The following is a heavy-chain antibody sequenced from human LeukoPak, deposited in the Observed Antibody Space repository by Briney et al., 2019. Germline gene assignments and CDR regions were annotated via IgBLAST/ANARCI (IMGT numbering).Heavy chain of an antibody. CDR3: ATGAAPGELSLYRGWFDP. D-gene: IGHD3-16*02. Sequence: PGGSLRLSCAASGFTFSSYAMSWVRQAPGKGLEWVSAISGSGGSTYYADSVKGRFTISRDNSKNTLYLQMNSLRAEDTAVYYCATGAAPGELSLYRGWFDPWGQGTLVTVSS. CDR2: ISGSGGST. J-gene: IGHJ5*02. V-gene: IGHV3-23*01. CDR1: GFTFSSYA.